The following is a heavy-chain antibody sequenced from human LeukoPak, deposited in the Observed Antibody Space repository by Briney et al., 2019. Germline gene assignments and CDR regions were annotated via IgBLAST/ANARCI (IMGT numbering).Heavy chain of an antibody. Sequence: RGGSLRLSCAASGISVSNDYMSWVRQAPGKGLEWVANIKQDGSEKYYVDSVKGRFTISRDNAKNSLYLQMNSLRAEDTAVYYCASSGWYGGGRVDYWGQGTLVTVSS. V-gene: IGHV3-7*01. CDR3: ASSGWYGGGRVDY. CDR1: GISVSNDY. D-gene: IGHD6-19*01. J-gene: IGHJ4*02. CDR2: IKQDGSEK.